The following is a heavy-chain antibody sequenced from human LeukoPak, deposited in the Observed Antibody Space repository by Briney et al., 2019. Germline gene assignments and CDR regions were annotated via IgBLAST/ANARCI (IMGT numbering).Heavy chain of an antibody. Sequence: GGSLRLSCAASGFTFSDFYMSWIRQAPGKGLEWVSYISASSYANYADSVKGRFTISRDNAKNSLYLQMNSLRAEDTAVYYCARVSRLWWARDIWGQGTMVTVSS. V-gene: IGHV3-11*05. CDR2: ISASSYA. D-gene: IGHD2-21*01. CDR3: ARVSRLWWARDI. CDR1: GFTFSDFY. J-gene: IGHJ3*02.